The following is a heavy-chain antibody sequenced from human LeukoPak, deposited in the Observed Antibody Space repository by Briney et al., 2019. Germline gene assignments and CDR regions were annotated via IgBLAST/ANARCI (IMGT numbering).Heavy chain of an antibody. Sequence: SETLSLTCAVYGGSFSGYYWSWIRQPPGKGLEWIGEINHSGSTNYNPSLKSRVTISVDTSKNQFSLKLNSMTAADTAVYYCAGSSSWYDPLDYWGQGTLVTVSS. CDR1: GGSFSGYY. J-gene: IGHJ4*02. CDR2: INHSGST. D-gene: IGHD6-13*01. CDR3: AGSSSWYDPLDY. V-gene: IGHV4-34*01.